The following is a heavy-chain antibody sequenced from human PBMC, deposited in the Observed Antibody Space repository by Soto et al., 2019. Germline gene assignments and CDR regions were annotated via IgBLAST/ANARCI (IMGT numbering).Heavy chain of an antibody. CDR1: GFTFSSYW. CDR3: ARVPTGKYGVWNY. CDR2: INPGGSIT. J-gene: IGHJ4*02. D-gene: IGHD2-8*01. Sequence: EEQLVESGGGLVQPGGSLRLSCAASGFTFSSYWMHWVRQAPGKGLVWVSRINPGGSITDYADSVKGRFTISRDNAKNTLYLQMNTLRGDDTAVYYCARVPTGKYGVWNYWGQGTLVTVSS. V-gene: IGHV3-74*01.